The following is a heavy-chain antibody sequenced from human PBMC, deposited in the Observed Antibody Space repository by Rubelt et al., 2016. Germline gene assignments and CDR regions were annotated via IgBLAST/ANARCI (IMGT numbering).Heavy chain of an antibody. J-gene: IGHJ4*02. Sequence: QVQLQQWGAGLLKPSETLSLTCAVYGGSFSGYYWSWIRQPPGKGLEWIGEINHSGSTNYNPSLKSRVTISVDTWKNQFSLKLSSVTAAETAVYYCARHERYSGRRDHYWGQGTLVTVAS. D-gene: IGHD1-26*01. V-gene: IGHV4-34*01. CDR1: GGSFSGYY. CDR2: INHSGST. CDR3: ARHERYSGRRDHY.